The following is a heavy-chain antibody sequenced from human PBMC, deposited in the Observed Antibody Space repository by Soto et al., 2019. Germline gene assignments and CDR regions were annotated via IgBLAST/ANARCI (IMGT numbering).Heavy chain of an antibody. V-gene: IGHV3-30*18. Sequence: QVQLVESGGGVVQPGRSLRLSCAASGFTFSSYGMHWVRQAPGKGLEWVAVISYDGSNKYYADSVKGRFTISRDNSKNTLYLQINSLRAEDTAVYYCAKAPSVWGSYRTSPFDYWGQGTLVTVSS. D-gene: IGHD3-16*02. CDR2: ISYDGSNK. CDR1: GFTFSSYG. J-gene: IGHJ4*02. CDR3: AKAPSVWGSYRTSPFDY.